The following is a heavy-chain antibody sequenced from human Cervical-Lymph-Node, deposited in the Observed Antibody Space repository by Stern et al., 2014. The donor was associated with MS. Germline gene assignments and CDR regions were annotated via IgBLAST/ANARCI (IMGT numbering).Heavy chain of an antibody. V-gene: IGHV1-8*01. CDR2: MDPSSGDT. Sequence: QLVQSGAEVKMPGASVKLSCETSGYTFTSLDISWLRQAAGQGLEWMGKMDPSSGDTEFAQKFQGRVTMTRDTSIGTAYMELSSLTSDDTAVYYCARDSYNHELQSDDGFDVWGQGTTVTVSS. CDR1: GYTFTSLD. J-gene: IGHJ3*01. D-gene: IGHD1-14*01. CDR3: ARDSYNHELQSDDGFDV.